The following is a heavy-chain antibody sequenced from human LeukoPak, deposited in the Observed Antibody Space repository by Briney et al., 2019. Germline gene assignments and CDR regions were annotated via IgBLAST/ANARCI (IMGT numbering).Heavy chain of an antibody. V-gene: IGHV1-2*02. Sequence: ASVKVSCKASGYSFTGYFIHWVRQAPGRGLEWMGRLNPSTGATNYAQTFQGRVTMTRDTSINTAYMEVSALSSDDTAVYYCATTFSGSYPEIDYWGQGTLVTVSS. CDR3: ATTFSGSYPEIDY. D-gene: IGHD6-19*01. J-gene: IGHJ4*02. CDR1: GYSFTGYF. CDR2: LNPSTGAT.